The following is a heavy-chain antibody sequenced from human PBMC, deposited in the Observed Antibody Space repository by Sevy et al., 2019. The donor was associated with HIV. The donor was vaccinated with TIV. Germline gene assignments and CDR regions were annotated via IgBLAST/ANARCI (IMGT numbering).Heavy chain of an antibody. CDR1: GFTFSSYS. CDR2: ISSSSSYI. D-gene: IGHD6-13*01. Sequence: GGSLRLSCAASGFTFSSYSMNWVRQAPGKGLEWVSSISSSSSYIYYADSVKGRFTISRDNAKNSRYLQMNSLRAEDTAVYYCARDRVSSWWWDYWGQGTLVTVSS. CDR3: ARDRVSSWWWDY. V-gene: IGHV3-21*01. J-gene: IGHJ4*02.